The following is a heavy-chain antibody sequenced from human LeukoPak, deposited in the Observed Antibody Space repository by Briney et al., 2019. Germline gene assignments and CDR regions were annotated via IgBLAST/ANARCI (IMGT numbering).Heavy chain of an antibody. V-gene: IGHV3-7*01. CDR3: ARDSNWSLDY. Sequence: PGGSLRLSCAASGFTFSSQWMSWVRQAPGKGLEWVANIKRDGSAEYYVDSVKGRFTISRDNAKNPLYLQMNSLRAEDTAVYFCARDSNWSLDYWGQGTLVTVSS. CDR2: IKRDGSAE. J-gene: IGHJ4*02. CDR1: GFTFSSQW. D-gene: IGHD1-1*01.